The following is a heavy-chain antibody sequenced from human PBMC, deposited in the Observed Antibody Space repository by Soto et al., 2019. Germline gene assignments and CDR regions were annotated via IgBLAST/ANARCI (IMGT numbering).Heavy chain of an antibody. CDR1: GDTFNFYS. D-gene: IGHD3-10*01. V-gene: IGHV1-69*02. CDR2: VNPIVSMS. Sequence: QVQLVQSGAEVKRPGSSVKVSCKASGDTFNFYSINWVRQAPGLGLEGMGRVNPIVSMSNYAQKFQGRVTMTADKSTITAYMELSSLRSEDTAIYYCASSYGSGYRAFDYWGQGALVTVSS. CDR3: ASSYGSGYRAFDY. J-gene: IGHJ4*02.